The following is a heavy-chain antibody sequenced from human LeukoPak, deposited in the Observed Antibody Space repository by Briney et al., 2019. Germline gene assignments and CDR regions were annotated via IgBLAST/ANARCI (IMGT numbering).Heavy chain of an antibody. D-gene: IGHD6-13*01. V-gene: IGHV4-4*07. Sequence: PSETLSLTCTVSGGSISSYSYSWIRQPAPQGKEWIGRSYTSGSTNSNPSLTRRVIMSVDTSKHQFSLKLSSVTAADTAVYYCARERWGSSSWYFDYWGAGTLVSVSS. CDR1: GGSISSYS. CDR2: SYTSGST. CDR3: ARERWGSSSWYFDY. J-gene: IGHJ4*02.